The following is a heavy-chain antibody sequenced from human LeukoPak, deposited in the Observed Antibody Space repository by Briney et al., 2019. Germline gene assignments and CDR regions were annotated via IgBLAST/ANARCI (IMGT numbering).Heavy chain of an antibody. Sequence: GGSLRLSCAASGFTFSDYYMSWIRHAPGKGLEWVSYISSSGSTTFYPASLKGRFTMSRDNAKKALSLQVNSLRAEDTAVYYCARICRSGGSIDYWGQGTLVTVSS. D-gene: IGHD2-15*01. J-gene: IGHJ4*02. CDR1: GFTFSDYY. CDR3: ARICRSGGSIDY. V-gene: IGHV3-11*04. CDR2: ISSSGSTT.